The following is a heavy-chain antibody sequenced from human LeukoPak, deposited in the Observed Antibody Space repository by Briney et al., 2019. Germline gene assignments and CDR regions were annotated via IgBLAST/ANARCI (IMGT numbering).Heavy chain of an antibody. CDR1: GYTFSGYY. Sequence: GASVKVSCKASGYTFSGYYLHWVRQAPGQGLEWMGRINPNSGGTNYAQKFQGRVTMTRDTSISTAYMELSRLRSDDTAMYYCASHLERHPYYFDYWGQEPWSPSPQ. CDR2: INPNSGGT. J-gene: IGHJ4*01. CDR3: ASHLERHPYYFDY. V-gene: IGHV1-2*06. D-gene: IGHD1-1*01.